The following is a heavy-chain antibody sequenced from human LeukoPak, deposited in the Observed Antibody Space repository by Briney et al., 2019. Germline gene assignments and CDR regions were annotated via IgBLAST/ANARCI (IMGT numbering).Heavy chain of an antibody. D-gene: IGHD3-10*01. V-gene: IGHV4-34*01. CDR1: GGSFSGYY. CDR2: INHSGST. Sequence: SETLSLTCAVYGGSFSGYYWSWIRQPPGKGLEWIGEINHSGSTNYNPSLKSRVTILVDTPKNQFSLKLSSVTAADTAVYYCARGGGSEQNWGQGTLVTVSS. J-gene: IGHJ4*02. CDR3: ARGGGSEQN.